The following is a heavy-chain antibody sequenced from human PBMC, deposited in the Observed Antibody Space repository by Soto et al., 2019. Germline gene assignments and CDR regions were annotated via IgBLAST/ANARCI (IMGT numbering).Heavy chain of an antibody. CDR1: GYTFTGYY. Sequence: ASVKVSCKASGYTFTGYYIHWVRQAPGQGLECMGWINPNSGGTNYAQKFQGRVTMTRDTSISTAYMELSRLRSDDTAVYYCARVKNYDFWSGYYIYSGVGYYYYGMDVWGQGTTVTVSS. J-gene: IGHJ6*02. D-gene: IGHD3-3*01. CDR3: ARVKNYDFWSGYYIYSGVGYYYYGMDV. V-gene: IGHV1-2*02. CDR2: INPNSGGT.